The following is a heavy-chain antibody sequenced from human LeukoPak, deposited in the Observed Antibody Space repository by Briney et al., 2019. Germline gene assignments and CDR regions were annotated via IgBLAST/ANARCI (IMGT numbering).Heavy chain of an antibody. D-gene: IGHD6-19*01. Sequence: GGSLRLSCAASGFTVSSNYMSWVRQAPGKGLEWVSVIYSGGSTYYADSVKGRFTISRDNSKNTLYLQMNSLRAEDTAVYYCAIWVAGTSFYFDYWGQGALVPVS. CDR1: GFTVSSNY. CDR3: AIWVAGTSFYFDY. V-gene: IGHV3-53*01. CDR2: IYSGGST. J-gene: IGHJ4*02.